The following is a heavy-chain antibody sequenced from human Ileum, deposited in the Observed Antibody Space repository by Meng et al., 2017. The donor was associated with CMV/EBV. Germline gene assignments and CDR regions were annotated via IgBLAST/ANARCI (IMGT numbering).Heavy chain of an antibody. J-gene: IGHJ4*02. CDR1: GGSISSSLYY. CDR3: ARDSTYPSGLDY. Sequence: LQPRAAGPGLLKPSETLSLTFTVSGGSISSSLYYWGWIRQPPGKGLEWIGTISYSGTAFYNLSLKSRVAISIDTSKFQFSLKLSSVTATDTAVYYCARDSTYPSGLDYWGQGTLVTVSS. D-gene: IGHD3-10*01. V-gene: IGHV4-39*07. CDR2: ISYSGTA.